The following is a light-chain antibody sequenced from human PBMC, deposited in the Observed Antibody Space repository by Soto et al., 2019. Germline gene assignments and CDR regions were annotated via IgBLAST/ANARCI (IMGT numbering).Light chain of an antibody. CDR3: QQYISYSYT. J-gene: IGKJ5*01. Sequence: DIHMTQSPSTLSASVGDRVTITCRASQTISNWLAWYQQKPGKAPKLLIYDASSLHSGVPSRFSGSGSGTEFTLTISSLQPDDFATYYCQQYISYSYTFGQGTRLEIK. CDR2: DAS. V-gene: IGKV1-5*01. CDR1: QTISNW.